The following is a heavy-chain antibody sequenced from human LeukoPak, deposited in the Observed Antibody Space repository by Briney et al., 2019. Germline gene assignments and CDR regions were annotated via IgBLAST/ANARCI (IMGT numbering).Heavy chain of an antibody. Sequence: SETLSLTCTVSGGSISSSSYYWGWIRQPPGKGLEWIGSIYYSGSTYYNPSLKSRVTISLDTPKNQFSLKLSSVTAADTAVYYCTRLHRPTPMTPYSFDYWGQGTLVTVSS. CDR2: IYYSGST. J-gene: IGHJ4*02. CDR1: GGSISSSSYY. V-gene: IGHV4-39*07. CDR3: TRLHRPTPMTPYSFDY. D-gene: IGHD4-17*01.